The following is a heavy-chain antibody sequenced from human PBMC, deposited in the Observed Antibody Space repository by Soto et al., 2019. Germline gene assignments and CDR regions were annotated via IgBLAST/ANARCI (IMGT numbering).Heavy chain of an antibody. J-gene: IGHJ4*02. CDR3: AKEKSEGATYFDY. V-gene: IGHV3-30*18. CDR2: ISYDGSNK. Sequence: QVQLVESGGGVVQPGRSLRLSCAASGFTFSSYGMHWVRQAPGKGLEWVAVISYDGSNKYYADSVKGRFTISRDNSKNTLYLQRNSLRAEDTAVYYCAKEKSEGATYFDYWGQGTLVTVSS. CDR1: GFTFSSYG. D-gene: IGHD1-26*01.